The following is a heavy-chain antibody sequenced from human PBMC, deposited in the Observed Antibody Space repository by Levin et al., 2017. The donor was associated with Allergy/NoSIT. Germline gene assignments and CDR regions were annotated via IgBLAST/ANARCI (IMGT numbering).Heavy chain of an antibody. CDR2: IYTSGST. J-gene: IGHJ4*02. V-gene: IGHV4-4*07. Sequence: SCTVSGGSISSYYWSWIRQPAGKGLEWIGRIYTSGSTNYNPSLKSRVTMSVDTSKNQFSLKLSSVTAADTAVYYCARDVPKIWSGYYTDYFDYWGQGTLVTVSS. CDR1: GGSISSYY. CDR3: ARDVPKIWSGYYTDYFDY. D-gene: IGHD3-3*01.